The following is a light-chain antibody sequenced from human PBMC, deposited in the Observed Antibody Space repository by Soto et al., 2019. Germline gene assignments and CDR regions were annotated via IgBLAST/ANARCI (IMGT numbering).Light chain of an antibody. Sequence: QPVLTQPPSASGTPGQRVTISCSGSSSNIGSNHVNWYQQLPGTAPKLLLFNNERRPSGVPARVSGSKSGTSASLAISGLQSEDEADYYCAVWDDTLNGPVFGGGTKLTVL. J-gene: IGLJ2*01. CDR2: NNE. CDR1: SSNIGSNH. V-gene: IGLV1-44*01. CDR3: AVWDDTLNGPV.